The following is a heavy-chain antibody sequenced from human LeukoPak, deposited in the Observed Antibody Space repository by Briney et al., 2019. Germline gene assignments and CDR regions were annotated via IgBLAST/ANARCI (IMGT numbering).Heavy chain of an antibody. Sequence: GRSLRLSCAASGFTFSSYGMHWVRQAPGKGLEWVAVIWYDGSNKYYADSVKGRFTISRDNSKNTLYLQMNSLRAEDTAVYYCAREGSYRHFDYWGQGTLVTVSS. D-gene: IGHD3-10*01. J-gene: IGHJ4*02. CDR1: GFTFSSYG. CDR3: AREGSYRHFDY. V-gene: IGHV3-33*01. CDR2: IWYDGSNK.